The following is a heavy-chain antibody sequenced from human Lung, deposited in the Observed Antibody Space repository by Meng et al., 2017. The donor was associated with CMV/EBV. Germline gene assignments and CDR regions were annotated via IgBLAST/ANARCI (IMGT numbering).Heavy chain of an antibody. J-gene: IGHJ6*02. CDR2: ISSSSSTI. CDR1: GFTFSSYS. V-gene: IGHV3-48*04. D-gene: IGHD2-2*01. Sequence: GGSXRLXCAASGFTFSSYSMNWVRQAPGKGLEWVSYISSSSSTIYYADSVKGRFTISRDNAKNSLYLQMNSLRAEDTAVYYCARDHCSSTSCYLYYYYYYGMDVXGQGXTVTVSS. CDR3: ARDHCSSTSCYLYYYYYYGMDV.